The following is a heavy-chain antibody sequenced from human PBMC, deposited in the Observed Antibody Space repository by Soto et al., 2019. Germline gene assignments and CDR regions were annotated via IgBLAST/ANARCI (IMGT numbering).Heavy chain of an antibody. Sequence: VKVSCKASGYSFTTYGIFWVRQAPGQGLEWMGWISPYNGKTNYAQNLQGRVSMTTDTSTTTAYMELRSLRSDDTAVYYCARPYDSSQSPRFDYWGQGTLVTVSS. D-gene: IGHD3-22*01. CDR3: ARPYDSSQSPRFDY. V-gene: IGHV1-18*01. CDR1: GYSFTTYG. J-gene: IGHJ4*02. CDR2: ISPYNGKT.